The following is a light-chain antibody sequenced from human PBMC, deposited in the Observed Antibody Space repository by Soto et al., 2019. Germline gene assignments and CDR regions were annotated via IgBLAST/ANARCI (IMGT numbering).Light chain of an antibody. CDR2: GAS. J-gene: IGKJ2*01. Sequence: EIALTQSPGTLSLSPGERATLSCRASQSVSSSYLDWYQQKTGQAPRLLFYGASSRRTGIPDRFSGSGSGTDFSLTISRPAPEDFAVYYCEQYGSSPLYTFGGGTKLDIK. CDR1: QSVSSSY. V-gene: IGKV3-20*01. CDR3: EQYGSSPLYT.